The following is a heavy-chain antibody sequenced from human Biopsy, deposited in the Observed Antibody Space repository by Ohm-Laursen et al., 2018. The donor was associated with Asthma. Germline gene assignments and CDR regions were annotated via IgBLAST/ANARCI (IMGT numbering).Heavy chain of an antibody. D-gene: IGHD1-1*01. CDR1: GFSFSNFA. CDR3: VRDGTDDAFDI. CDR2: ISKDASTQ. J-gene: IGHJ3*02. Sequence: LRLSCAASGFSFSNFAIHWVRQAPGKGLEWVGVISKDASTQDYADSVKGRFTMARDNSKNTLDLQMNSLREEDTAVYYCVRDGTDDAFDIWGQGTVVSVFS. V-gene: IGHV3-30*01.